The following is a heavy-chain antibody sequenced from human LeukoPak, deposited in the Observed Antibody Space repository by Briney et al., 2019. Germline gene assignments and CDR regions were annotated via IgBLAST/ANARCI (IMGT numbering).Heavy chain of an antibody. CDR3: ARMYYYGSSGPNWFDP. Sequence: ASVKVSCKASGYTFTGYYMHWVRQAPGQGLEWMGWMNPNSGNTGYGQKFQGRVTMTRDTSISTAYMELSSLTSEDTAVYYCARMYYYGSSGPNWFDPWGQGTLVTVSS. J-gene: IGHJ5*02. CDR1: GYTFTGYY. CDR2: MNPNSGNT. V-gene: IGHV1-8*02. D-gene: IGHD3-22*01.